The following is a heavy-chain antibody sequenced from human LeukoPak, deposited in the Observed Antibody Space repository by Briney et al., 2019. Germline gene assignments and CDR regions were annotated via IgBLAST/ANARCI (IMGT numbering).Heavy chain of an antibody. Sequence: GGSLRLSCAASGFTFSTYAMSWVRQAPGKGLEWVSSISSSSSYIYYADSVKGRFTISRDNAKNSLYLQMNSLRAEDTAVYYCARDSGATSGYYDYWGQGTLVTVSS. J-gene: IGHJ4*02. CDR1: GFTFSTYA. V-gene: IGHV3-21*01. D-gene: IGHD3-22*01. CDR2: ISSSSSYI. CDR3: ARDSGATSGYYDY.